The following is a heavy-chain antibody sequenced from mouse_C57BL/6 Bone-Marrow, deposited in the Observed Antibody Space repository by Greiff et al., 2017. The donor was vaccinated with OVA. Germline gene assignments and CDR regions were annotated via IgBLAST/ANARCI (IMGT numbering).Heavy chain of an antibody. D-gene: IGHD2-1*01. J-gene: IGHJ2*01. CDR2: IYPRSGNT. Sequence: VHLVESGAELARPGASVKLSCKASGYTFTSYGISWVKQRTGQGLEWIGEIYPRSGNTYYNEKFKGKATLTADKSSSTAYMELRSLTSEDSAVYFCARSSYGTLDYWAQGTTLTVSS. CDR3: ARSSYGTLDY. V-gene: IGHV1-81*01. CDR1: GYTFTSYG.